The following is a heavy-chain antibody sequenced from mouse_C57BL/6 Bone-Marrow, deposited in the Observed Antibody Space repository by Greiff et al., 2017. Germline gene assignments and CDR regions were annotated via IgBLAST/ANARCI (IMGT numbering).Heavy chain of an antibody. CDR1: GFNIKDYY. J-gene: IGHJ3*01. Sequence: LVESGAELVKPGASVKLSCTASGFNIKDYYMHWVKQRTEQGLEWIGRIDPEDGETKYAPKFQGKATITADTTSNTAYLQLSRLTSEDTAVYYGACYYYDYGAWVAYWGQGTLVTVSA. D-gene: IGHD2-4*01. V-gene: IGHV14-2*01. CDR2: IDPEDGET. CDR3: ACYYYDYGAWVAY.